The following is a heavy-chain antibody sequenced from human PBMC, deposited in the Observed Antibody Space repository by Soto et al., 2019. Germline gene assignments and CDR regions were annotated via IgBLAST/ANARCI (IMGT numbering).Heavy chain of an antibody. D-gene: IGHD2-2*01. CDR2: ISGGGGTT. V-gene: IGHV3-23*01. Sequence: EVQLLESGGGLVQPGGSLRLSCAASAFTFRSYAMSWVRQAPGKGLEWVSNISGGGGTTYYADSVKGRFTISRDNSKDTLYLQMNSLRAEDTAVYYCAKGRYDGGRYDMDVWGQGTPVTVSS. CDR3: AKGRYDGGRYDMDV. CDR1: AFTFRSYA. J-gene: IGHJ6*02.